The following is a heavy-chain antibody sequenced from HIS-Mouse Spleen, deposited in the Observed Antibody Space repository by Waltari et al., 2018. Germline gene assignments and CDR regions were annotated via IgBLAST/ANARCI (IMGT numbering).Heavy chain of an antibody. V-gene: IGHV3-48*01. Sequence: EVQLVESGGGLVQPGGSLRLSCAASGFTFSSYSMNWVRQAPGKGMEWVYYISSSSSTTYYADAGKGRVTSSRDNAKNSLYLQMNSLRAEDTAVYYCARGSYSSGWYGGVYWGQGTLVTVSS. J-gene: IGHJ4*02. CDR3: ARGSYSSGWYGGVY. D-gene: IGHD6-19*01. CDR1: GFTFSSYS. CDR2: ISSSSSTT.